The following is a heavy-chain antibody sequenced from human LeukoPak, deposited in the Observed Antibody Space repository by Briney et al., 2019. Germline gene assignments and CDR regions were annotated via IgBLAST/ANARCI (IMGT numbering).Heavy chain of an antibody. V-gene: IGHV4-59*10. J-gene: IGHJ4*02. Sequence: PSETLSLTCAVYGGSFSGYYWSWIRQPAGKGLEWIGRIYTSGSANYNPSLKSRVTMSLDTSKNQFSLKLSSVTAADTAVYYCARSRGIISDSTLDYWGQGTLVTVSS. CDR3: ARSRGIISDSTLDY. CDR1: GGSFSGYY. CDR2: IYTSGSA. D-gene: IGHD6-13*01.